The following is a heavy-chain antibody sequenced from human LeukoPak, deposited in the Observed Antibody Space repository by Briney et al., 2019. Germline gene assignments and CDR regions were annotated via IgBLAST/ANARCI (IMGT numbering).Heavy chain of an antibody. D-gene: IGHD2-15*01. CDR1: GLIFISYA. CDR2: ISSSGGST. V-gene: IGHV3-23*01. CDR3: AKDRLTYCSGGSCYGFDC. J-gene: IGHJ4*02. Sequence: GGSLRLSCAASGLIFISYAMTWVRQAPGKGLEWVSSISSSGGSTYYADSVRGRFTISRDNSKNTLYLQMNSLRAEDTAVYYCAKDRLTYCSGGSCYGFDCWGEGTLVTVSS.